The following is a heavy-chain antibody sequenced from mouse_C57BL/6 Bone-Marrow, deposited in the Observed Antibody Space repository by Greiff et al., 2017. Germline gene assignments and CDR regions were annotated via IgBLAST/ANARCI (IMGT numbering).Heavy chain of an antibody. CDR2: ISDGGSYT. D-gene: IGHD2-4*01. Sequence: EVQLVESGGGLVKPGGSLKLSCAASGFTFSSYAMSWVRQTPEKRLEWVATISDGGSYTYYPDNVKGRFTISRDTAKNNLYLQMSHLKSEDTAMYYCVRGDDYGTTGWGQGTLVTVSA. CDR3: VRGDDYGTTG. V-gene: IGHV5-4*01. J-gene: IGHJ3*01. CDR1: GFTFSSYA.